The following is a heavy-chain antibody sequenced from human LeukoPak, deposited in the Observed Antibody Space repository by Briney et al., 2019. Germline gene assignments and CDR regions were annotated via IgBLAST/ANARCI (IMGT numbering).Heavy chain of an antibody. CDR2: MNPNSGNT. CDR1: GYTFTNYD. CDR3: ARGELKYYYDSSGYYNPPFDY. Sequence: ASVKVSCKASGYTFTNYDINWVRQATGQGLEWMGWMNPNSGNTGYAQKFQGRVTMTRNTSISTAYMELSSLRSEDTAVYYCARGELKYYYDSSGYYNPPFDYWGQGTLVTVSS. D-gene: IGHD3-22*01. J-gene: IGHJ4*02. V-gene: IGHV1-8*01.